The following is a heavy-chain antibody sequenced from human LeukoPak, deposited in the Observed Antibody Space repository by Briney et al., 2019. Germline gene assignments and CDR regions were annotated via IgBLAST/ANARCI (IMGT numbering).Heavy chain of an antibody. CDR1: GYSFSNFW. CDR3: ARQQGEQQLVGNAFDI. Sequence: GESLKISCKASGYSFSNFWIGWVRQLPGKGLEWMGLVYPGDSEDRISPSFQGQVTISADKSISTAYLQWSSLKASDTAIHYCARQQGEQQLVGNAFDIWGQGTMVTVSS. J-gene: IGHJ3*02. CDR2: VYPGDSED. D-gene: IGHD6-13*01. V-gene: IGHV5-51*01.